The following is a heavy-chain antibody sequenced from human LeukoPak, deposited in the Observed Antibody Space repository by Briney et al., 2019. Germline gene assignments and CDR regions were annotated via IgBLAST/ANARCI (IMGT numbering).Heavy chain of an antibody. CDR2: ISSNGGST. CDR3: ARVAGDYGAFDI. Sequence: AGGSLRLSCAASGFTFSSYAMRWVRRAPGQELEYVSAISSNGGSTYYANSVKGRFTISRDNSKNTLYLQMGSLRAEDMAVYYCARVAGDYGAFDIWGQGTMVTVSS. J-gene: IGHJ3*02. V-gene: IGHV3-64*01. D-gene: IGHD4-17*01. CDR1: GFTFSSYA.